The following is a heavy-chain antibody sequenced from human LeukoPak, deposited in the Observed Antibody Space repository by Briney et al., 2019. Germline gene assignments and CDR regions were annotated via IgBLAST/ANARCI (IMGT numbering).Heavy chain of an antibody. CDR2: ILSDGSYE. CDR1: GFSLSRNG. Sequence: GGSLRLSCATSGFSLSRNGMHWVRQAPGQGLEWVAFILSDGSYEYYADSVKGRFTISRDTSRNTLFLQMNSLRAEDTAVYYCAKDAEYCSGGSCSDYWGQGTLVTVSS. CDR3: AKDAEYCSGGSCSDY. J-gene: IGHJ4*02. V-gene: IGHV3-30*02. D-gene: IGHD2-15*01.